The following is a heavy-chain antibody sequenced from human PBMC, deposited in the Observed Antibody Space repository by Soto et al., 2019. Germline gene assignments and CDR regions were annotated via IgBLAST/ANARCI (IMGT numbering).Heavy chain of an antibody. CDR3: AKDRLDFWSGYSLNYYGMDV. CDR2: ISYDGSNK. CDR1: GFTFSSYG. V-gene: IGHV3-30*18. D-gene: IGHD3-3*01. Sequence: QTGGSLRLSCAASGFTFSSYGMHWVRQAPGKGLEWVAVISYDGSNKYYADSVKGRFTISRDNSKNTLYLQMNSLRAEDTAVYYCAKDRLDFWSGYSLNYYGMDVWGQGTTVTVSS. J-gene: IGHJ6*02.